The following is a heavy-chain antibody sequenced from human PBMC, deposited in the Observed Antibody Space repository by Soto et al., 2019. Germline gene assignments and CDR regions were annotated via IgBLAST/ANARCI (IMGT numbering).Heavy chain of an antibody. CDR1: GFSFSDYS. D-gene: IGHD2-21*01. V-gene: IGHV3-11*01. CDR2: ISGSGSTI. Sequence: QVQLVESGGGSVKPGESLRLSCAASGFSFSDYSMNWIRQAPGRGLEWISFISGSGSTIYYADSVKGRFTISRDNAKNSLYLQMNSLRAEDTAVYYCARRVVTGRCLAPWGQGTLVTVSS. CDR3: ARRVVTGRCLAP. J-gene: IGHJ5*02.